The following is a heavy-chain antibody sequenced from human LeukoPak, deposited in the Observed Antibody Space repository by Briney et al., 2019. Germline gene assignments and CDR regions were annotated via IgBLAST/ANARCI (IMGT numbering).Heavy chain of an antibody. CDR1: GFTFSSYS. CDR3: ARDSWGCSSTSCSPFDY. CDR2: ISSSSSTI. J-gene: IGHJ4*02. Sequence: GGSLRLSCVASGFTFSSYSMNWVRQAPGKGLEWVSYISSSSSTIYYADSVKGRFTISRDNAKNSLYLQMNSLRAEDTAVYYCARDSWGCSSTSCSPFDYWGQGTLVTVSS. D-gene: IGHD2-2*01. V-gene: IGHV3-48*01.